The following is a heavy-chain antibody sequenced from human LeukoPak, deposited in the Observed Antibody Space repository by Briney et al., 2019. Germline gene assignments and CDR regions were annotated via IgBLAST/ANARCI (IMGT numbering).Heavy chain of an antibody. D-gene: IGHD3-10*01. Sequence: GGSLRPSCAAYGFTFSSYGMSWVRQAPGKGLEWVSAISGSGGSTYYADSVKGRFTISRDNSKNTLYLQMNSLRAEDTAVYYCAKDRGALGLDAFDIWGQGTMVTVSS. V-gene: IGHV3-23*01. J-gene: IGHJ3*02. CDR1: GFTFSSYG. CDR2: ISGSGGST. CDR3: AKDRGALGLDAFDI.